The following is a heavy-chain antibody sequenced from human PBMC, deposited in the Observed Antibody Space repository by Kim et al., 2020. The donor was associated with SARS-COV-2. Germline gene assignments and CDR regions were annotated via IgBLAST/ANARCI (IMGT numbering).Heavy chain of an antibody. J-gene: IGHJ4*02. CDR2: ISAYNGNT. CDR1: GYTFTDYV. Sequence: ASVKVSCKASGYTFTDYVISWVRQAPGQGLEWMGWISAYNGNTNYAQKVQGRVTMTTDTSTSTAYMELRSLRSDDAAMYFCARDVWSSSSTGPSFDYWGQGTLVTVSS. V-gene: IGHV1-18*01. D-gene: IGHD6-6*01. CDR3: ARDVWSSSSTGPSFDY.